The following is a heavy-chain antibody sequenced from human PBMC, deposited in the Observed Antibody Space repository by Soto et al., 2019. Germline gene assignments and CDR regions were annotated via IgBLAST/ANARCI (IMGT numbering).Heavy chain of an antibody. J-gene: IGHJ3*02. D-gene: IGHD3-22*01. CDR3: AHTQYYYDSSGYRRGAFDI. CDR1: GFSLSTSGVG. CDR2: IYWDDDK. Sequence: QITLKESGPTLVKPTQTLTLTCTFSGFSLSTSGVGVGWIRQPPGKALEWLALIYWDDDKRYSPSPKSRLTITKDTSKNQVVLTMTNMDPVDTATYYCAHTQYYYDSSGYRRGAFDIWGQGTMVTVSS. V-gene: IGHV2-5*02.